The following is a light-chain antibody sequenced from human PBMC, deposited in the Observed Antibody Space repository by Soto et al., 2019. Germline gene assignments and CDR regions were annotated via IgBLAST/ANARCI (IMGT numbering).Light chain of an antibody. V-gene: IGKV1-5*01. Sequence: DIQMTQSPSTLSASVGDRVTITCLASQSLSTWLAWYQQKPGKAPKLLIYAASTLQSGVPSRFSGSGSGTDFTLTISCLQSEDFATYYCQQYYSFPLTFGGGTKVDIK. CDR2: AAS. CDR3: QQYYSFPLT. CDR1: QSLSTW. J-gene: IGKJ4*01.